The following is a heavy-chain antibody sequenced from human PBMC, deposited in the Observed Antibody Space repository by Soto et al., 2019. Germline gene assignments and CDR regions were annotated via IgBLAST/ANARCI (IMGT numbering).Heavy chain of an antibody. D-gene: IGHD3-3*01. CDR1: GGSISSSSYY. Sequence: SETLSLTCTVSGGSISSSSYYWGWIRQPPGKGLEWIGSIYYSGSTYYNPSLKSRVTISVDTSKNQFSLKLSSVTAADTAVYYCARRGGLVYYYYYGMDVWGQGTTVTVSS. CDR2: IYYSGST. CDR3: ARRGGLVYYYYYGMDV. V-gene: IGHV4-39*01. J-gene: IGHJ6*02.